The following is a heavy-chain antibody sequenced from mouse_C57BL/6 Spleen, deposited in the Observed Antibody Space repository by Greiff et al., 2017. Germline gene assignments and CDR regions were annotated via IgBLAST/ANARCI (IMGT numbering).Heavy chain of an antibody. CDR3: TRDSGYYGSSYGWYFDV. D-gene: IGHD1-1*01. CDR1: GFTFSSYA. CDR2: ISSGGDYI. J-gene: IGHJ1*03. Sequence: DVQLVESGEGLVKPGGSLKLSCAASGFTFSSYAMSWVRQTPEKRLEWVAYISSGGDYIYYADTVKGRFTISRDNARNTLYLQMSSLKSEDTAMYYCTRDSGYYGSSYGWYFDVWGTGTTVTVSS. V-gene: IGHV5-9-1*02.